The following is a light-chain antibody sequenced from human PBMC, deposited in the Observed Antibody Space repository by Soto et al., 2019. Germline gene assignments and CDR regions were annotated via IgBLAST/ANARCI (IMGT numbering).Light chain of an antibody. V-gene: IGKV1-33*01. CDR1: QDISNY. Sequence: DIQMTQSPSSLSASVRDRVTITCQASQDISNYLNWYQQKPGKAPKLLICDASNLEPGVPSRFSGSGSGTDFTFTISSLQPEDIATYYCQQYAHLPFTFGPGTKVDIK. CDR2: DAS. J-gene: IGKJ3*01. CDR3: QQYAHLPFT.